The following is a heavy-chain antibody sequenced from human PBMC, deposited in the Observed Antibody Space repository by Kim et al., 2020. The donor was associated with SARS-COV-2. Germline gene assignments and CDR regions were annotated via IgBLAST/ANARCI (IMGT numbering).Heavy chain of an antibody. CDR3: ARAWGMAVGGTFDY. CDR1: GYTFSSYG. V-gene: IGHV1-18*01. Sequence: ASVKVSCKAFGYTFSSYGIGWVRQAPGKGLEWLGWSSAYNGNTTYAQKFQGRVSMTTDTATTTAYLDLRSLRSDDTAVYYCARAWGMAVGGTFDYWGQGT. CDR2: SSAYNGNT. J-gene: IGHJ4*02. D-gene: IGHD6-19*01.